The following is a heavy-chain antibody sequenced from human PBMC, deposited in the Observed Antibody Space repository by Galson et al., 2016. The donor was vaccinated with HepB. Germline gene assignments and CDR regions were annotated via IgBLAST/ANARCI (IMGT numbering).Heavy chain of an antibody. CDR2: ISTSGSGT. CDR3: VGGHYEH. V-gene: IGHV3-48*03. D-gene: IGHD3-10*01. Sequence: SLRLSCAASGFSFRSGDMNWVRQAPGKGLEWVSYISTSGSGTYYADSVRGRFTISRDNAKSSLYVQMNNLRAEDTAVYYCVGGHYEHWGQGTLVTVSS. CDR1: GFSFRSGD. J-gene: IGHJ1*01.